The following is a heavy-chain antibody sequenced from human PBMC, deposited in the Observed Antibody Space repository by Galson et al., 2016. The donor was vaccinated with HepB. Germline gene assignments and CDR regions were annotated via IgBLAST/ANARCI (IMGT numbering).Heavy chain of an antibody. CDR1: GFSLSTRGVG. Sequence: PALVKPTQTLTLTCTFSGFSLSTRGVGVGWIRQPPGKALEWFALVYWDDHKRYSPSLQSRLTITKDTSKNQVVLTMTNMDPEDTATYYCAHTGPPRTDDDYRPWSFDLWGRGTLVTVSS. D-gene: IGHD4-17*01. CDR3: AHTGPPRTDDDYRPWSFDL. J-gene: IGHJ2*01. CDR2: VYWDDHK. V-gene: IGHV2-5*02.